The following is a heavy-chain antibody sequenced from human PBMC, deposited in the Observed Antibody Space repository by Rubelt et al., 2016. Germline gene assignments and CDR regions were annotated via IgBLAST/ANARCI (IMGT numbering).Heavy chain of an antibody. Sequence: QLQLQESGPGLVKPSETLSLTCTVSGASLSTTTYFWGWIRQPPGKGLEWIATIYYSGTTYSNASLKSRVTISVDKSKNQSSLKLNSVTAADTAVDYCARDPIYGMDVWGQGTTVTVSS. CDR1: GASLSTTTYF. J-gene: IGHJ6*02. V-gene: IGHV4-39*07. CDR3: ARDPIYGMDV. CDR2: IYYSGTT.